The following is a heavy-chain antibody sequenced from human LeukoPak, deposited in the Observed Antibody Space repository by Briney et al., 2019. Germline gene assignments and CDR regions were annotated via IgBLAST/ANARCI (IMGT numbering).Heavy chain of an antibody. CDR2: ITADSGTT. CDR1: GFTFSTKS. Sequence: GGSLRLSCAVSGFTFSTKSMNWVRQAPGKGLEWGSYITADSGTTYYADSVKGRFTISRDNAKNSLFLQMNSLRDEDTAVYYCASRDYFDYWGQGTLVTVSS. J-gene: IGHJ4*02. CDR3: ASRDYFDY. V-gene: IGHV3-48*02.